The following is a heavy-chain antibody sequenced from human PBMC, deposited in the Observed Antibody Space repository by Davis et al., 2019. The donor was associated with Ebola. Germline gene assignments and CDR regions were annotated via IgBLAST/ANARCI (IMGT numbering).Heavy chain of an antibody. CDR1: GNSFTSYW. CDR2: IYTGDSDT. CDR3: ASLRRTITGMDDAFDI. D-gene: IGHD2-8*02. V-gene: IGHV5-51*01. Sequence: GESLKISCKDSGNSFTSYWIGWVRQMPGKGLEWMGIIYTGDSDTRYSPSFRGQVTISADKSIRTAYLQWSSLKASDTAIYYCASLRRTITGMDDAFDIWGQGTMVTVSS. J-gene: IGHJ3*02.